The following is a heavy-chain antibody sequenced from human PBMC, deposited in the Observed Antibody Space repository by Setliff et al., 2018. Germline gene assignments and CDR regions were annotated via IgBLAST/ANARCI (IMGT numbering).Heavy chain of an antibody. D-gene: IGHD3-3*01. Sequence: SETLSLTCTVSGDSISSGSYYWTWIRQPAGKGLEWIGHFHTGGSTNYNRSLRSRVSISVDTSKNQFSLKLSSVTAADTATYYCARAGPTVAFFRVLVISWWDPWGQGPLVTVS. CDR3: ARAGPTVAFFRVLVISWWDP. CDR1: GDSISSGSYY. V-gene: IGHV4-61*09. CDR2: FHTGGST. J-gene: IGHJ5*02.